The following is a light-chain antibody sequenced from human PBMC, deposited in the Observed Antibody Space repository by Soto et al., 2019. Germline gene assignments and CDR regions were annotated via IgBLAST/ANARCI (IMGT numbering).Light chain of an antibody. Sequence: DIHMTQSPSTLSASVGDRITITCRASQDVSQWLAWYQHKPGKAPKLLIYKASTLESGVSSRFSGRGSGTEFTLTIRDLQPDDFATYYCQQYSSDLNTFGPGTKLEIK. CDR2: KAS. CDR3: QQYSSDLNT. J-gene: IGKJ2*01. V-gene: IGKV1-5*03. CDR1: QDVSQW.